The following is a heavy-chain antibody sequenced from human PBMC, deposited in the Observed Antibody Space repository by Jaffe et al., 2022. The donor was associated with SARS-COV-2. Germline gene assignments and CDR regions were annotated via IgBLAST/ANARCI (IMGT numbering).Heavy chain of an antibody. CDR3: ARVSQWLAPFDY. V-gene: IGHV1-2*02. J-gene: IGHJ4*02. CDR2: INPNSGAT. Sequence: QVQLVQSGAEVKKPGASVKVSCKASGYTFANYYIHWLRQAPGQGLEWMGWINPNSGATNYAQHFQGGVTMTRDTSISTAYMELSSLRSDDTAVYYCARVSQWLAPFDYWGQGTLVSVSS. CDR1: GYTFANYY. D-gene: IGHD6-19*01.